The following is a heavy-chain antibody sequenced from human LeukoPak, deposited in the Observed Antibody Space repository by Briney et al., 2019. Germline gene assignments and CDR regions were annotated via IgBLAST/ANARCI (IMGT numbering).Heavy chain of an antibody. Sequence: SETLSLTCVVYGGSFSDYYWSWIRQPPGKGLEWVGEINHRGITNYNPSLTSRVTISVDTSKNQFSLNLTSLTAADTAVYYCARRSTSCLDYWGQGTLVTVSS. D-gene: IGHD2-2*01. CDR1: GGSFSDYY. CDR2: INHRGIT. V-gene: IGHV4-34*01. CDR3: ARRSTSCLDY. J-gene: IGHJ4*02.